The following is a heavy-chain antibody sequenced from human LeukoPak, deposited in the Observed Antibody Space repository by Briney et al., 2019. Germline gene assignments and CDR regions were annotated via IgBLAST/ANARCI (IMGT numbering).Heavy chain of an antibody. V-gene: IGHV4-59*01. D-gene: IGHD2-2*01. CDR1: GGSISSYY. J-gene: IGHJ6*02. CDR3: AGGYCSSTSCFGGNLLTDGMDV. Sequence: SETLSLTCTVSGGSISSYYWSWIRQPPGKGLEWIGYIYYSGSTNYNPSLKSRVTISVDTSKNQFSLKLSSVTAADTAVYYCAGGYCSSTSCFGGNLLTDGMDVWGQGTTVTVSS. CDR2: IYYSGST.